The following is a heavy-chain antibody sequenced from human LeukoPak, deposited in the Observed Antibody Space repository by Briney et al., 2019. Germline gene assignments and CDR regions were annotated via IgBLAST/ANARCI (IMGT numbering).Heavy chain of an antibody. Sequence: GGSLRLSCAASGFTFSSYSMNWVRQAPGKGLEWVSYISFSSSTIYYADSVKGRFTISRDNAKNSLYLQMNSLRAEDTAVYYCAELGITMIGGVWGKGTTVTISS. CDR2: ISFSSSTI. CDR1: GFTFSSYS. CDR3: AELGITMIGGV. J-gene: IGHJ6*04. D-gene: IGHD3-10*02. V-gene: IGHV3-48*01.